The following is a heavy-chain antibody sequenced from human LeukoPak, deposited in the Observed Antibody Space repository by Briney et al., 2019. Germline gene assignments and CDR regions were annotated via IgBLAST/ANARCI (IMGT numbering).Heavy chain of an antibody. CDR1: GFTISSNY. CDR3: ARVWAWGSGNYFDN. V-gene: IGHV3-20*04. J-gene: IGHJ4*02. Sequence: PGGSLRPSCAASGFTISSNYMNWVRQAPGKGLEWVSAIRGDAGSTGYADSVKGRFTISRDNAKNSLYLQMNSLRVEDTALYYCARVWAWGSGNYFDNWGQGTLVTVSS. CDR2: IRGDAGST. D-gene: IGHD7-27*01.